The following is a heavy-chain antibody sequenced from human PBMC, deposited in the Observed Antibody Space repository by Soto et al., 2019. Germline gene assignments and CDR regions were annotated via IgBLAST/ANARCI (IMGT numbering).Heavy chain of an antibody. Sequence: EVQLVESGGGLVQPGGSLRLSCVGSGFTVNSSYMSWVRQAPGKCPEWVSLIHTNGNTYYADSVKGRFTISRDNSKNTLYLQINSLRAEDTAVYFCASGGSGYDFFEFWGQGTLVTVSS. J-gene: IGHJ4*02. V-gene: IGHV3-66*01. CDR1: GFTVNSSY. CDR2: IHTNGNT. D-gene: IGHD5-12*01. CDR3: ASGGSGYDFFEF.